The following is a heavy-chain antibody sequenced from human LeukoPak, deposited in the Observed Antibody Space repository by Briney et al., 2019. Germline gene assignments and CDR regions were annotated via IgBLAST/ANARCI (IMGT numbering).Heavy chain of an antibody. D-gene: IGHD3-3*01. CDR2: ISAYNGNT. J-gene: IGHJ4*02. CDR3: ARPGHYDFWSGYHAFDY. V-gene: IGHV1-18*01. Sequence: ASVKVSCKASGYTFTSYGISWVRQAPGQGLEWMGWISAYNGNTNYAQKLQGRVTMTTDTSTSTAYMELRSLRSDDTAVYYCARPGHYDFWSGYHAFDYWGQGTLVTVSS. CDR1: GYTFTSYG.